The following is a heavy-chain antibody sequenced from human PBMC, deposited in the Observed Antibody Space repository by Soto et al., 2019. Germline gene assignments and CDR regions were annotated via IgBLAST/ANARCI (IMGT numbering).Heavy chain of an antibody. CDR3: AKRLDFWSGYYSPSIDY. J-gene: IGHJ4*02. CDR2: ISGSGGST. V-gene: IGHV3-23*01. CDR1: GFTFSSYA. Sequence: GGSLRLSCAASGFTFSSYAMSWVRQAPGKGLEWVSAISGSGGSTYYADSVKGRFTISRDNSKNTLYLQMNSLRAEDTAVYYCAKRLDFWSGYYSPSIDYWGQGTLVTVSS. D-gene: IGHD3-3*01.